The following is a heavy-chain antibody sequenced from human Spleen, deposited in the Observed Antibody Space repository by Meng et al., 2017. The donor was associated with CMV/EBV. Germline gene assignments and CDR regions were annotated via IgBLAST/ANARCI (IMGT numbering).Heavy chain of an antibody. CDR2: IRYDGSNK. J-gene: IGHJ6*02. V-gene: IGHV3-30*02. D-gene: IGHD6-13*01. Sequence: GGSLRLSCAASGFTFSSYGMHWVRQAPGKGLEWVAFIRYDGSNKYYADSVKGRFTISRDNSKNTLYLQMNSLRAEDTAVYYCAKGKSSSWYEGEATTFYYGMDVWGQGTTVTVSS. CDR1: GFTFSSYG. CDR3: AKGKSSSWYEGEATTFYYGMDV.